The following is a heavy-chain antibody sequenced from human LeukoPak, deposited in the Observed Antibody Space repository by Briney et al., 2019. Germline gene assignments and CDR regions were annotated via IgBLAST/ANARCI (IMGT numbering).Heavy chain of an antibody. CDR2: IIPIFGTA. CDR1: GGTFSSYA. J-gene: IGHJ5*02. CDR3: VWTQKNWFDP. V-gene: IGHV1-69*01. Sequence: KVSXKASGGTFSSYAISWVRQAPGQGLEWMGGIIPIFGTANYAQKFQGRVTITADESTSTAYMELSSLRSEDTAVYYCVWTQKNWFDPWGQGTLVTVSS. D-gene: IGHD3/OR15-3a*01.